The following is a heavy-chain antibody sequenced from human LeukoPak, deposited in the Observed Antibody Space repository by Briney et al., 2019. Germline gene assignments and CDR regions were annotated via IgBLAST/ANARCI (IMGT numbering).Heavy chain of an antibody. J-gene: IGHJ4*02. D-gene: IGHD5-18*01. Sequence: ASVKVSCKVSGHTLTELSMHWVQQAPGKGLEWMGGFDPENGETIYAQKFQGRVTMTEDTSTDTVYMELSSLRSEDTAVYYCATGGSRVQLWILAGWYYFDNWGQGTLVTVSS. CDR2: FDPENGET. V-gene: IGHV1-24*01. CDR1: GHTLTELS. CDR3: ATGGSRVQLWILAGWYYFDN.